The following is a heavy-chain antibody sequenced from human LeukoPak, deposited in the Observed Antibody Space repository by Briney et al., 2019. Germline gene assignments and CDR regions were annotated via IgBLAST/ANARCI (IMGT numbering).Heavy chain of an antibody. D-gene: IGHD3-10*01. V-gene: IGHV4-4*07. CDR2: IYSSGST. Sequence: SETLSLTCSVSGDSISNYYWSWIRQPAGKGLEWIGRIYSSGSTNYNPSLKGRVTMSVDTSKNQFSLKLTSVTAADTAVYYCAKVRYGTFNWFDPWGQGTLVTVSS. CDR1: GDSISNYY. CDR3: AKVRYGTFNWFDP. J-gene: IGHJ5*02.